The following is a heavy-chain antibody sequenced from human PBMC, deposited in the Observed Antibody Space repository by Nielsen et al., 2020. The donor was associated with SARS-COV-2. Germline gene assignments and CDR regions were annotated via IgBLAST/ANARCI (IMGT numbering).Heavy chain of an antibody. D-gene: IGHD6-19*01. CDR1: GGTFSSYA. CDR2: IIPIFGTA. J-gene: IGHJ3*02. Sequence: SVKVSCKASGGTFSSYAISWVRQAPGQGLEWMGGIIPIFGTANYAQKFQGRVTITADESTSTAYMELSSLRSEDTAVYYCARDPSSSGWYLKPDAFDIWGQGTMVTVSS. CDR3: ARDPSSSGWYLKPDAFDI. V-gene: IGHV1-69*13.